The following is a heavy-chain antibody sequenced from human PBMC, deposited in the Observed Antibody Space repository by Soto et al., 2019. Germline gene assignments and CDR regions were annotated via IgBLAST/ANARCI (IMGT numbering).Heavy chain of an antibody. D-gene: IGHD1-26*01. V-gene: IGHV1-18*01. CDR2: ISAYNGNT. J-gene: IGHJ4*02. CDR1: GYTFTSYG. CDR3: ARPVGVVGPTAEENEC. Sequence: QVQLVQSGAEVKKPGASVKVSCKASGYTFTSYGISWVRQAPGQGLEWMGWISAYNGNTNYAQKLQGRVTMTTNTSTSTAYRELRSLRSDHTAVYYCARPVGVVGPTAEENECWGQGTVVTVSS.